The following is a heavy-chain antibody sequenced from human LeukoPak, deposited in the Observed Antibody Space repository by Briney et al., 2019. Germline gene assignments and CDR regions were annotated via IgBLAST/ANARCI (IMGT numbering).Heavy chain of an antibody. Sequence: SETLSLTCTVSGGSISSYYWSWIRQPAGKGLEWIGRIYTSGSTNYNPSLKSRVTISVDKSKNQFSLKLSSVTAADTAVYYCARDLGSSGYYGGWFDPWGQGTLVTVSS. J-gene: IGHJ5*02. CDR1: GGSISSYY. D-gene: IGHD3-22*01. CDR2: IYTSGST. CDR3: ARDLGSSGYYGGWFDP. V-gene: IGHV4-4*07.